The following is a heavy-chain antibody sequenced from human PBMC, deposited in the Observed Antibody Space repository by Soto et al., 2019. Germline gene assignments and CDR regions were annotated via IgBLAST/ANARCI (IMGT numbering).Heavy chain of an antibody. CDR1: GFIFDDFA. J-gene: IGHJ4*02. CDR3: ARDTDSDTWNDPFDS. D-gene: IGHD1-1*01. V-gene: IGHV3-9*01. Sequence: DVQLVESGGGLVQPGRSLRLSCAASGFIFDDFAMHWVRQAPGKGLEWVAGISWNSGSTDYAASVKGRFIISRENARNSLYRQMNSRRPEDTALYYCARDTDSDTWNDPFDSGGQGARVIVS. CDR2: ISWNSGST.